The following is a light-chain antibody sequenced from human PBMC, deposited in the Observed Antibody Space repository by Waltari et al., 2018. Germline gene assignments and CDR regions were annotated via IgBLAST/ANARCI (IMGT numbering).Light chain of an antibody. CDR2: DVS. CDR3: QQRTT. Sequence: EIVLTQSPATLSLSPGERATLSYRASQRVSSYLAWYQQKPGQAPRLLIPDVSNRATGIPARFSGSGSGTDFTLTISSLEPEDFAVYYCQQRTTFGQGTKLEIK. J-gene: IGKJ2*01. V-gene: IGKV3-11*01. CDR1: QRVSSY.